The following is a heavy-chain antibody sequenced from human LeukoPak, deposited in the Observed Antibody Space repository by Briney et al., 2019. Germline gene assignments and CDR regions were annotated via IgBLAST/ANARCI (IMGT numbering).Heavy chain of an antibody. J-gene: IGHJ4*02. D-gene: IGHD6-13*01. Sequence: PGGSLRLSRAASGFTFSSYGMHWVRQAPGKGLEWVAAIWYDGSIQYYADSVKGRFTISRDNSKNTLYLQMNSLRGEDTAVYYCATMYYSSTWFDYCGQGTLVTVSS. CDR3: ATMYYSSTWFDY. V-gene: IGHV3-30*02. CDR1: GFTFSSYG. CDR2: IWYDGSIQ.